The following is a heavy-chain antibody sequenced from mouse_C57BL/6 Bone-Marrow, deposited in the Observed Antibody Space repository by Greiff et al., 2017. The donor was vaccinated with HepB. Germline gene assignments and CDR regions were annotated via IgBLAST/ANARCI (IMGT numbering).Heavy chain of an antibody. V-gene: IGHV2-2*01. D-gene: IGHD1-1*01. CDR1: GFSLTSYG. J-gene: IGHJ3*01. CDR2: IWSGGST. Sequence: VKLQESGPGLVQPSQSLSITCTVSGFSLTSYGVHWVRQSPGKGLEWLGVIWSGGSTDYNAAFISRLSISKDNSKSQVFFKMNSLQADDTTIYYWAGSGDYWGRRGGGFVYWGQGTLVTVSA. CDR3: AGSGDYWGRRGGGFVY.